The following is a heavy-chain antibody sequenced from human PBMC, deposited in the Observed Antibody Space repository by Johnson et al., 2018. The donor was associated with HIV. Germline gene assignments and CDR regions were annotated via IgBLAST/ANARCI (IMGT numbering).Heavy chain of an antibody. D-gene: IGHD3-22*01. Sequence: QVQLVESGGGVVQPGKSVTLSCVGSGLSFSNFGIHWVRQAPGKGLEWVSVIYSGGSTYYADSVKGRFTISRDNSKNTLYLQMNSLRPEDTAVYYCARDQTYYYDTSGYQGAFDIWGQGTMVTVSS. V-gene: IGHV3-NL1*01. CDR2: IYSGGST. CDR3: ARDQTYYYDTSGYQGAFDI. J-gene: IGHJ3*02. CDR1: GLSFSNFG.